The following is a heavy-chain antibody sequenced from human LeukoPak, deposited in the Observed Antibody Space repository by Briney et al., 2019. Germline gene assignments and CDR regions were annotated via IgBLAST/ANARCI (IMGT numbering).Heavy chain of an antibody. V-gene: IGHV3-23*01. J-gene: IGHJ4*02. CDR3: AKDDRWLQYND. CDR1: GFTFSSYA. Sequence: GGSLRLSCAASGFTFSSYAMSWVRQAPGKGLEWVSVISGNGGDTYYADSVKGRFTISRDNSKNTVYLQMNSLRAEDTAIYYCAKDDRWLQYNDWGQGTLVTVSS. CDR2: ISGNGGDT. D-gene: IGHD5-24*01.